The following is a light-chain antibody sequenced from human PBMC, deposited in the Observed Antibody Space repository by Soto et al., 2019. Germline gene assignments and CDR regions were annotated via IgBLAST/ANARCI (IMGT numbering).Light chain of an antibody. J-gene: IGLJ1*01. CDR1: SSDVGGYNY. CDR3: SSYAGSNNFGVYV. CDR2: EVS. V-gene: IGLV2-8*01. Sequence: QSALTQPPSASGSPGQSVTISCTGTSSDVGGYNYVSWYQQHPGKAPKLMIYEVSKRPSGVPDRFSGSKSGNTASLTVSGLQAEDEDDYYCSSYAGSNNFGVYVFGTGTKLTVL.